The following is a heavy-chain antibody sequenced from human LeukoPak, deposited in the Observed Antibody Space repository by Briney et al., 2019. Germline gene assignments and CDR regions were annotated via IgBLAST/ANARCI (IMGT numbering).Heavy chain of an antibody. J-gene: IGHJ6*03. Sequence: SVKVSCKASGGTFSSYAISWVRQAPGQGLEWMGGIIPIFGTANYAQKFQGRVTITTDESTSTAYMELSSLRSEDTAVYYCARGVLEWLSRSYYMDVWGKGTTVTVSS. CDR3: ARGVLEWLSRSYYMDV. CDR1: GGTFSSYA. V-gene: IGHV1-69*05. D-gene: IGHD3-3*01. CDR2: IIPIFGTA.